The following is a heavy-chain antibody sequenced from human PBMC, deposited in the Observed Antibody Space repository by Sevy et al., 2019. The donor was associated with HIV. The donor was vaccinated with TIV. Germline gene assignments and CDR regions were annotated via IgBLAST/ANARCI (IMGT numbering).Heavy chain of an antibody. J-gene: IGHJ4*02. CDR1: GFAFYDYS. CDR3: AREGCTRPHDY. Sequence: GGCLRLSCAASGFAFYDYSMSWIRQAPGKGLEWVGTLSFGCGKINYADAVKGRFTISRDNSKNSFYLQMDNLRVEDTALYYCAREGCTRPHDYWGQGTRVTVSS. D-gene: IGHD2-8*01. V-gene: IGHV3-23*01. CDR2: LSFGCGKI.